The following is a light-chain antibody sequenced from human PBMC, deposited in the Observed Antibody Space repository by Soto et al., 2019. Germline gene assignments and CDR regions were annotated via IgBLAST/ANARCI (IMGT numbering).Light chain of an antibody. Sequence: QSVLTQPPSVSGAPGQRVTISCTGNSSNIGAGYDVHWYQQLPVTAPKLLIYGNNHRPSGVPDRFSGSKSGTSASLAITGLQAEDEADYYCQSYDSSLSGSVVFGGGTKVTVL. CDR3: QSYDSSLSGSVV. J-gene: IGLJ2*01. CDR2: GNN. CDR1: SSNIGAGYD. V-gene: IGLV1-40*01.